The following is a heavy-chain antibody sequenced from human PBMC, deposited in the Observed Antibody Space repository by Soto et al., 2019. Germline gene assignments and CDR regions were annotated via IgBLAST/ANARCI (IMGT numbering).Heavy chain of an antibody. Sequence: GESLKISCNGSGYSFTSYWIGWVRQMPGKGLEWMGIIYPGDSDTRYSPSFQGQVTISADKSISTAYLQWSSLKASDTAMYYCARVYYYDSSGYYYGAVFFDYWGQGTLVTVSS. D-gene: IGHD3-22*01. V-gene: IGHV5-51*01. CDR2: IYPGDSDT. CDR3: ARVYYYDSSGYYYGAVFFDY. J-gene: IGHJ4*02. CDR1: GYSFTSYW.